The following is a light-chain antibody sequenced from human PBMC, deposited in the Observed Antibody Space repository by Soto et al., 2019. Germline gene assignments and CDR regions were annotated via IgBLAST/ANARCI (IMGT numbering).Light chain of an antibody. V-gene: IGKV3-20*01. CDR1: QSVSSSY. J-gene: IGKJ4*01. Sequence: DIVLTQSPVTLSFSPGEVATLSCSASQSVSSSYLAWYQQKPGQAPRLLIYGASSRATGIPDRFSGSGSGTDFTLTISRLEPEDFAVYYCQQYGSSPLTFGGGTKVDIK. CDR2: GAS. CDR3: QQYGSSPLT.